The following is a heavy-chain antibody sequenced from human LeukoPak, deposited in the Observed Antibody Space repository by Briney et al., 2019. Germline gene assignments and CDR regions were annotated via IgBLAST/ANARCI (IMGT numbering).Heavy chain of an antibody. CDR1: GGSISSYY. D-gene: IGHD6-13*01. V-gene: IGHV4-59*01. CDR2: IYYSGST. J-gene: IGHJ3*02. Sequence: SETLSLTCTVFGGSISSYYWSWIRQPPGRGLEWIGYIYYSGSTNYNPPLKSRVTISVDTSKNQFSLKLSSVTAADTAVYYCAKVKQQLAPYDAFDIWGQGTMVTVSS. CDR3: AKVKQQLAPYDAFDI.